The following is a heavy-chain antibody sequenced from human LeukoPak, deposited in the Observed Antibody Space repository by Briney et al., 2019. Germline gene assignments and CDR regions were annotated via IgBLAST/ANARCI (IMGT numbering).Heavy chain of an antibody. CDR3: AKDAPTYYYGSGSYPAGDY. J-gene: IGHJ4*02. Sequence: TGGSLRLSCAASGFTFSSYAMSWVRQAPGKGLEWVSAISGSGGSTYYADSVKGRFTISRDNSKNTLYLQMNSLRAEDTAVYYCAKDAPTYYYGSGSYPAGDYWGQGTLVTVSS. CDR1: GFTFSSYA. D-gene: IGHD3-10*01. V-gene: IGHV3-23*01. CDR2: ISGSGGST.